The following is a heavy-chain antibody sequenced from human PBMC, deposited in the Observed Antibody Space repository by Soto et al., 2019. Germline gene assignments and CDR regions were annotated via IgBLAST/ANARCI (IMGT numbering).Heavy chain of an antibody. CDR3: VTGHWNYFDY. Sequence: QVQLVESGGGVVQPGWSLRLSCAASGFTVSNNGMHWVRQAPGKGLEWVAFISYDGSNTYYVYSVKGRFSISRDNSQNTLYLKMNSLGAEDTAVYYCVTGHWNYFDYWGQGTLVTVSS. V-gene: IGHV3-30*03. D-gene: IGHD3-3*01. J-gene: IGHJ4*02. CDR1: GFTVSNNG. CDR2: ISYDGSNT.